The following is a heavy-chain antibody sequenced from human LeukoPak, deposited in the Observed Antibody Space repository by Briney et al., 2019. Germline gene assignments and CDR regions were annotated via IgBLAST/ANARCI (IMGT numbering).Heavy chain of an antibody. V-gene: IGHV1-3*01. D-gene: IGHD2-2*01. CDR1: GYTFTSYA. Sequence: GASVKVSCKASGYTFTSYAMHWVRQAPGQRLEWMGWINAGNGNTKYSQKFQGRVTITRDTSTSTVYMELSSLRSEDTAVYYCARDLSVVGDCSSTSCEREEWGQGTLVTVSS. CDR3: ARDLSVVGDCSSTSCEREE. J-gene: IGHJ4*02. CDR2: INAGNGNT.